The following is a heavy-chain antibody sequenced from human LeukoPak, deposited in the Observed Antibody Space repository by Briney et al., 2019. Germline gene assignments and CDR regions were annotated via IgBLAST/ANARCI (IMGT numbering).Heavy chain of an antibody. CDR2: IYTSGST. D-gene: IGHD6-13*01. J-gene: IGHJ1*01. CDR1: GGSISSYY. Sequence: SETLSLTRTVSGGSISSYYWSWIRQPAGKGLEWIGRIYTSGSTNYNPSLKSRVTMSVDTSKNQFSLKLSSVTAADTAVYYCASSYSSSWYALEYFQHWGQGTLVTVSS. CDR3: ASSYSSSWYALEYFQH. V-gene: IGHV4-4*07.